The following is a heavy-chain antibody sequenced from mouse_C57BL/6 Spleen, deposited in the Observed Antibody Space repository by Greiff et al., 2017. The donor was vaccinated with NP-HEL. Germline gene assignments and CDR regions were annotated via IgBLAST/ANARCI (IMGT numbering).Heavy chain of an antibody. J-gene: IGHJ2*01. Sequence: VQLQQSGAELMKPGASVKLSCKATGYTFTGYWIEWVKQRPGQGLEWIGNIYPSDSETHYNQKFKDKATLTVDKSSSTAYMQLSSLTSEDSAVYYCARTGLGRGADYWGQGTTLTVSS. D-gene: IGHD4-1*01. CDR1: GYTFTGYW. CDR2: IYPSDSET. V-gene: IGHV1-61*01. CDR3: ARTGLGRGADY.